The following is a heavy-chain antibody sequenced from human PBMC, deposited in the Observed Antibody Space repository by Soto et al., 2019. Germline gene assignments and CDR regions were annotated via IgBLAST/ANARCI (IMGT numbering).Heavy chain of an antibody. J-gene: IGHJ6*02. CDR1: GFTVNSHV. Sequence: PGGSLRLSCAASGFTVNSHVMSWVRQAPGKGLEWVSSISGSGDGTYYGDSVKGRFTISRDSSSSTVYLEMKNLRGEDTAVYFCTRSRGFGGMDVWGQGTTDTAP. D-gene: IGHD3-22*01. V-gene: IGHV3-23*01. CDR3: TRSRGFGGMDV. CDR2: ISGSGDGT.